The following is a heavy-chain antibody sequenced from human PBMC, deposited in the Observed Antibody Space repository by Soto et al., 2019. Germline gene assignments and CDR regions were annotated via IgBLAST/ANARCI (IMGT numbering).Heavy chain of an antibody. J-gene: IGHJ6*02. V-gene: IGHV1-69*01. Sequence: QVQLVQSGAEVKKPGSSVKVSCKASGGTFSSYAISWVRQAPGQGLEWMGGSIPIFGTANYAQKFQGRVTITADESTSTAYMELSSLRSEDTAVYYCARTPRPIWSGYYSNYYYGMDVWGQGTTVTVSS. D-gene: IGHD3-3*01. CDR1: GGTFSSYA. CDR3: ARTPRPIWSGYYSNYYYGMDV. CDR2: SIPIFGTA.